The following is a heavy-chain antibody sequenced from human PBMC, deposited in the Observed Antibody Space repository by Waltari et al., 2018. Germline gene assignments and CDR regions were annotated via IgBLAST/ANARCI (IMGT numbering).Heavy chain of an antibody. J-gene: IGHJ6*02. CDR3: ARLRTRVGTAIYYYYGMDV. V-gene: IGHV4-34*01. CDR1: GGSFSGYS. CDR2: INHSGST. Sequence: QVQLQQWGAGLLKPSETLSLTCAVYGGSFSGYSWSWIRQPPGKGLEWIGEINHSGSTNYNPSLKSRVTISVDTSKNQFSLKLSSVTAADTAVYYCARLRTRVGTAIYYYYGMDVWGQGTTVTVSS. D-gene: IGHD5-18*01.